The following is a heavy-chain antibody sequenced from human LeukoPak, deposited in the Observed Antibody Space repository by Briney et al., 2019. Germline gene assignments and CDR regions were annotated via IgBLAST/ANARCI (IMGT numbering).Heavy chain of an antibody. CDR1: GFTFSSYW. V-gene: IGHV3-74*01. CDR2: INSDGSST. CDR3: ARDGLAAATLHWCFDL. D-gene: IGHD6-25*01. J-gene: IGHJ2*01. Sequence: GGSLRLSCAASGFTFSSYWMHWVRQAPGKGLVWVSRINSDGSSTSYADSVKGRFTISRDNAKNTLYLQMNSLRAEDTAAYYCARDGLAAATLHWCFDLWGRGTLVTVSS.